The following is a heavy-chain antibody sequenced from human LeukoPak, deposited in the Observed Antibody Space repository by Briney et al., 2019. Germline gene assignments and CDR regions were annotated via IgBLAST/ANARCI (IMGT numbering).Heavy chain of an antibody. Sequence: GASVKVSCKASGYTFTSYDINWVRQATGQGLEWMGWMNPNSGNTGYAQKFQGRVTMTRDTSTSTVYMELSSLRSEDTAVYYCARERWLVLGYWGQGTLVTVSS. D-gene: IGHD6-19*01. CDR3: ARERWLVLGY. CDR1: GYTFTSYD. J-gene: IGHJ4*02. V-gene: IGHV1-8*01. CDR2: MNPNSGNT.